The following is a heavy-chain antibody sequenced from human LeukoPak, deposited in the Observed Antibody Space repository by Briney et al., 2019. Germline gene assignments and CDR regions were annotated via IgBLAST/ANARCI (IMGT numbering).Heavy chain of an antibody. Sequence: SETLSLTCAVYGGSFSGYYWSWIRQPPGKGLEWIGRIYTSGSTNYNPSLKSRVTMSVDTSKNQFSLKLSSVTAADTAVYYCATLAPSYDLNAFDIWGQGTMVTVSS. J-gene: IGHJ3*02. CDR3: ATLAPSYDLNAFDI. CDR2: IYTSGST. V-gene: IGHV4-59*10. CDR1: GGSFSGYY. D-gene: IGHD3-22*01.